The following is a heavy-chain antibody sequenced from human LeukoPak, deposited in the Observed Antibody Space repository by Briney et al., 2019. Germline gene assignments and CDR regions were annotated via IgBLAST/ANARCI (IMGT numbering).Heavy chain of an antibody. V-gene: IGHV4-61*01. D-gene: IGHD4-23*01. J-gene: IGHJ4*02. CDR2: SCYTATT. CDR3: ARSWSGGNYGNLVY. Sequence: SATLSPTCRLSGGSVSSGNYYWSWIRQPPGKGLEWVGCSCYTATTSYIPSLKSRVTISADTSKKQFSLSLTSVTAADTAVYYCARSWSGGNYGNLVYWGQGRVGTVSS. CDR1: GGSVSSGNYY.